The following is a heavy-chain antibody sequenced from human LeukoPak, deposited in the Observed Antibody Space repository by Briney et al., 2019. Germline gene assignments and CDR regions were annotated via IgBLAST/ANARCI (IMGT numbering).Heavy chain of an antibody. D-gene: IGHD2-15*01. CDR1: GGSISSNSYY. Sequence: SETLSLTCTVSGGSISSNSYYWSWIRQPAGKGLEWIGRIYTSGSTDYNPSLKSRVTISKDTSKNEFSLKLSSVTAADTAVYCARDSPPAYCSGGSCYFDYWGQGTLVTVSS. J-gene: IGHJ4*02. V-gene: IGHV4-61*02. CDR3: ARDSPPAYCSGGSCYFDY. CDR2: IYTSGST.